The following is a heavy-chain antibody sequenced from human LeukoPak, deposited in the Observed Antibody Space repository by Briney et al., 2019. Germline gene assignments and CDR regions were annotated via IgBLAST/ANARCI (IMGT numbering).Heavy chain of an antibody. D-gene: IGHD5-12*01. CDR1: QFTFSNYS. V-gene: IGHV3-48*01. CDR3: ARVQKSRKSVASAVDC. Sequence: PGGSLRLSCAASQFTFSNYSMNWVRQAPGKGLEWVSYISGSSRTIYYADSVKGRFTISRDNAKKSLYLQMTSLRAEDTALYYCARVQKSRKSVASAVDCWGQGTVVIVSS. J-gene: IGHJ4*02. CDR2: ISGSSRTI.